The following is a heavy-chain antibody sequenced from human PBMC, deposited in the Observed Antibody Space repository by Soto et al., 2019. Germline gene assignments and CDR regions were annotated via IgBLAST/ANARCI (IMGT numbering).Heavy chain of an antibody. CDR3: ARDRGYCTNGVCPSSFYGMDV. D-gene: IGHD2-8*01. Sequence: GESLRLSCAASGFTVSSNYMSWVRQAPGKGLEWVSVIYSGGSTYYADSVKGRFTISRDNSKNTLYLQMNSLRAEDTAVYYCARDRGYCTNGVCPSSFYGMDVWGQGTTVTVSS. CDR2: IYSGGST. J-gene: IGHJ6*02. V-gene: IGHV3-53*05. CDR1: GFTVSSNY.